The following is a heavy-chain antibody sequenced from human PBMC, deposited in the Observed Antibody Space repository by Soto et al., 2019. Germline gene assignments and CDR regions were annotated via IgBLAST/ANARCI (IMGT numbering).Heavy chain of an antibody. V-gene: IGHV4-30-4*01. D-gene: IGHD4-17*01. CDR2: IYYSGST. Sequence: LSLTCTVSGGSISSGDYYWSWIRQPPGKGLEWIGYIYYSGSTYYNPSLKSRVTISVDTSKNQFSLKLSSVTAADTVVYYCASGAHDYGDYGAVYWGQGTLVTVSS. CDR1: GGSISSGDYY. J-gene: IGHJ4*02. CDR3: ASGAHDYGDYGAVY.